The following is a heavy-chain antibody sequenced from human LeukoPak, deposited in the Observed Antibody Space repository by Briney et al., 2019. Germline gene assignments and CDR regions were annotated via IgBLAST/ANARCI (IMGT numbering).Heavy chain of an antibody. CDR2: FDPEDGET. D-gene: IGHD3-16*01. Sequence: ASVKVSCKVSGYTLTELSMEGVGQAPGKRVEWMGGFDPEDGETIYAQKFQGRVTITEDTSTDTAYMELGSLRSEDTAVYYCATPARGAMAPYFDYWGQGTLVTVSS. V-gene: IGHV1-24*01. CDR3: ATPARGAMAPYFDY. CDR1: GYTLTELS. J-gene: IGHJ4*02.